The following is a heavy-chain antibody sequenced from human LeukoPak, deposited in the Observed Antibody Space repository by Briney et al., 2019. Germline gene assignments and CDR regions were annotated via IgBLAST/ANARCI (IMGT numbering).Heavy chain of an antibody. CDR3: AKVPIYYYDTSGYFDY. CDR1: GFIVSSNY. Sequence: GGSLRLSCAASGFIVSSNYMSWVRQAPGKGLEWVSGISGSGGSTYYADSVKGRFTISRDNSKNTLFLQMNSLRAEDTAVYYCAKVPIYYYDTSGYFDYWGQGTLVTVSS. J-gene: IGHJ4*02. CDR2: ISGSGGST. V-gene: IGHV3-23*01. D-gene: IGHD3-22*01.